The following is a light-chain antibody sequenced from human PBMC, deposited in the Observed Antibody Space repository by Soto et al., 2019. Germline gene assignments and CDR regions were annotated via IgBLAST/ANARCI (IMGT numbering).Light chain of an antibody. CDR1: QSVHSR. CDR3: QQYDDCPPWT. Sequence: ENVMTQSASSLSVSQRDAATLSCRASQSVHSRLAWYQQKPGQAPRLLIYGASTRASGIPARFRGSGSGTEFTLTISSLQSEDFAVYYCQQYDDCPPWTFGPGTKVDIK. CDR2: GAS. V-gene: IGKV3-15*01. J-gene: IGKJ1*01.